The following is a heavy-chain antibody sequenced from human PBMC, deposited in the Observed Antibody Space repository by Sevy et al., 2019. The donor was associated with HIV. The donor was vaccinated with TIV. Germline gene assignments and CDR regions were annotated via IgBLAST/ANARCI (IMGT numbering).Heavy chain of an antibody. CDR1: GFTFNNVW. J-gene: IGHJ1*01. V-gene: IGHV3-15*01. D-gene: IGHD3-16*01. Sequence: GGSLRLSCAASGFTFNNVWMSWVRQAPGKGLEWVAHIKSKSDGGTTDYAAPVRGRFTISRDDSKNPLYLQMNSLKTEDTAVYYCTTGGSLFQHWGQGTLVTISS. CDR3: TTGGSLFQH. CDR2: IKSKSDGGTT.